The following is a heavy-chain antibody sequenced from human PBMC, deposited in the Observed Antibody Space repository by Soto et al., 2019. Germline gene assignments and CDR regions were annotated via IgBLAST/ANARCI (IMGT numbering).Heavy chain of an antibody. CDR2: ISGSGRTI. CDR3: ARLPFPWGWFDP. V-gene: IGHV3-11*01. Sequence: QVQLVESGGGLVKPGGSLRLSCAASGIVFSDYMSWVRQAPGEGLEWLSYISGSGRTIYSADSVKGRFTISRDNATNSLSVQMTNVRTEDTAVYYCARLPFPWGWFDPWGQGTLVTVSS. CDR1: GIVFSDY. D-gene: IGHD3-16*01. J-gene: IGHJ5*02.